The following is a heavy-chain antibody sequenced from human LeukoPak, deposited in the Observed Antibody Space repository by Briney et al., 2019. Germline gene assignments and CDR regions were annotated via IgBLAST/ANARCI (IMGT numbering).Heavy chain of an antibody. D-gene: IGHD6-13*01. J-gene: IGHJ4*02. Sequence: SETLSLTCSVSGASIKTYYWSWVRQSPGKGLEWLAYIYYGGSINYNPSPSLTRRLTISVDTSKSQFSLELTSVTAANTAVYYCARAGIRYSSSWFGIDSWGQGTLVAVSS. CDR1: GASIKTYY. CDR2: IYYGGSI. V-gene: IGHV4-59*01. CDR3: ARAGIRYSSSWFGIDS.